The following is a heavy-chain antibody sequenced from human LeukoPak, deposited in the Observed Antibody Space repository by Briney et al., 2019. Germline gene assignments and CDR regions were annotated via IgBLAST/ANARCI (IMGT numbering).Heavy chain of an antibody. D-gene: IGHD6-19*01. CDR3: TTDGIAVA. CDR2: IKSKADYGTT. CDR1: GFTFSNAW. V-gene: IGHV3-15*01. Sequence: SGGSLRLSCAASGFTFSNAWMSWVRQAPGKGLEWVGRIKSKADYGTTDYAATVKGRFTISRDDSKKTLYLQMNSLKTEDSAVYYCTTDGIAVAWGQGTLVTVSS. J-gene: IGHJ5*02.